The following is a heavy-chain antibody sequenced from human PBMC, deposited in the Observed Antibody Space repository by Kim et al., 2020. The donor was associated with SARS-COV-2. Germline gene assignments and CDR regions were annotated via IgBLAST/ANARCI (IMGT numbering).Heavy chain of an antibody. J-gene: IGHJ3*02. D-gene: IGHD6-19*01. CDR2: ISSSSSYV. Sequence: GGSLRLSCAVSGFTFSSFSMNWVRQAPGKGLEWLSAISSSSSYVYYADSVKGRFTISRDNAKNSLYLQMNSLRAEDTAVYYCARRIAVVGDDVFDIWGQGTMVTVSS. V-gene: IGHV3-21*01. CDR1: GFTFSSFS. CDR3: ARRIAVVGDDVFDI.